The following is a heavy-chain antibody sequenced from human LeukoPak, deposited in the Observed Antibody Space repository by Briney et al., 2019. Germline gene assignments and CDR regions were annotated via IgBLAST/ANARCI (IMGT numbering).Heavy chain of an antibody. Sequence: PGRSLRLSCAASGFTFSRYGMHRVRQAPGKGLEWVAVIRYDGSEKYYADSVKGRFTISRDNSENTLYLQMNSLRAEDTAMYYCANWDGGISSFDYWGQGTLVTVSS. CDR1: GFTFSRYG. D-gene: IGHD1-14*01. CDR3: ANWDGGISSFDY. J-gene: IGHJ4*02. V-gene: IGHV3-33*06. CDR2: IRYDGSEK.